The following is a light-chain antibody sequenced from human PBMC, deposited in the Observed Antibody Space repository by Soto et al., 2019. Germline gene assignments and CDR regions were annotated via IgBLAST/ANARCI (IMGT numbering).Light chain of an antibody. CDR1: QSVSSSY. CDR2: GAS. Sequence: EIVLTQSPGTLSLSPGERATLSCRASQSVSSSYLAWYQQKPGQAPRLLIYGASSRATGIPDRFSGSGSGTDFTLNISRLEPADFAVYYCQRYGSSPFTFGPGTKVDIK. J-gene: IGKJ3*01. CDR3: QRYGSSPFT. V-gene: IGKV3-20*01.